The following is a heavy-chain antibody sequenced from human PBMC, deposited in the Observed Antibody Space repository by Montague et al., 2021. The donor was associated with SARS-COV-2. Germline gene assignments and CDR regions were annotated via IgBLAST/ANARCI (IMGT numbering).Heavy chain of an antibody. J-gene: IGHJ3*01. Sequence: SETLSLTCTVSGGSISTYYWNWIRQPPGKGLEWIAYIYYSGSTXXXPSXXXRATISLDTSKNQFSLKLNSVTAADTAVHFCARTWSDYGDYDAFDLWGQGTMVTVSS. D-gene: IGHD4-17*01. CDR1: GGSISTYY. V-gene: IGHV4-59*13. CDR2: IYYSGST. CDR3: ARTWSDYGDYDAFDL.